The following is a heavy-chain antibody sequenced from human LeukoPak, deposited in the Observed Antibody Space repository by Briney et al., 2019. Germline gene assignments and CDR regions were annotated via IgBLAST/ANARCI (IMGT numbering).Heavy chain of an antibody. CDR1: GYTFTGYY. J-gene: IGHJ4*02. D-gene: IGHD3-22*01. Sequence: ASVKVSCKASGYTFTGYYMHWVRQAPGQGLEWMGWINPNSGGTNYAQKFQGRVTITRNTSISTAYMELSSLRSEDTAVYYCARGQYYYDSSGYYYREDYWGQGTLVTVSS. CDR3: ARGQYYYDSSGYYYREDY. CDR2: INPNSGGT. V-gene: IGHV1-2*02.